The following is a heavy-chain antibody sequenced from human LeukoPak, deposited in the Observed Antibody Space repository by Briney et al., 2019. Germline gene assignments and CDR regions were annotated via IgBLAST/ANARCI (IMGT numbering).Heavy chain of an antibody. V-gene: IGHV3-53*01. CDR2: IYSGGST. D-gene: IGHD2-21*01. CDR3: ARVSVDYYYYMDV. CDR1: GFTVSSNY. Sequence: PGGSLRLSCAASGFTVSSNYMSWVRQAPGKGLEWVSVIYSGGSTYYADSVKGRFTISRDNSKNTLYLQMNSLRAEDTAVYYCARVSVDYYYYMDVWGKGTTVTVSS. J-gene: IGHJ6*03.